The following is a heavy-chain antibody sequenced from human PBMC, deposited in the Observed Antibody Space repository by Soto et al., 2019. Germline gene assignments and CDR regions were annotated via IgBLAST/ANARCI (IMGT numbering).Heavy chain of an antibody. D-gene: IGHD3-10*02. V-gene: IGHV1-69*13. CDR1: GDTFSSYA. Sequence: ASVKVSCQASGDTFSSYAISWVRQAPGKGLEWMGKIIPTFGRTNYAQKFQGSLTISADDSTSTAYMELTSLEYDDTAVYYCARDPLSSFAMDVWGQGTTVTVSS. CDR3: ARDPLSSFAMDV. CDR2: IIPTFGRT. J-gene: IGHJ6*02.